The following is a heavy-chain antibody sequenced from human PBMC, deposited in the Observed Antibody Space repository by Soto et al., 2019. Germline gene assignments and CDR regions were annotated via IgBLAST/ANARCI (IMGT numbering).Heavy chain of an antibody. CDR1: GGSIINYY. CDR3: ARDRIVFDCNDYRGGASDF. J-gene: IGHJ4*02. V-gene: IGHV4-4*07. Sequence: PSETLSLTCTVSGGSIINYYWSWIRQPADRGLEWIGRIYTNEDTNYNPSLKSRVGMSIDTSKNQFSLKLSSVTAADTAVYYCARDRIVFDCNDYRGGASDFWGQGTLVTVSS. CDR2: IYTNEDT. D-gene: IGHD2-21*01.